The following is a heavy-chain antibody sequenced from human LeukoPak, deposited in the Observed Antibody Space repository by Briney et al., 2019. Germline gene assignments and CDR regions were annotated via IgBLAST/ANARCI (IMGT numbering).Heavy chain of an antibody. CDR3: ARAYDSGSYSEVGY. CDR2: ISYDGRKK. J-gene: IGHJ4*02. CDR1: GFTFSSYW. V-gene: IGHV3-30*03. D-gene: IGHD3-10*01. Sequence: PGGSLRLSCAASGFTFSSYWMSWVRQAPGQGLEWVAIISYDGRKKYYADSVKGRFTISRDNSQNTLYLQMNILRAEDTAVYYCARAYDSGSYSEVGYWGQGTLVTVSS.